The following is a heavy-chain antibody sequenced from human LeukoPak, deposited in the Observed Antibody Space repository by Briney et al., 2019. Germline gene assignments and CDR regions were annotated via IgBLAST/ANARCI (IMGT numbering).Heavy chain of an antibody. CDR1: GYSFTNYW. CDR2: IYPGDSAP. Sequence: GESLKISCKGSGYSFTNYWIGWVRQMPGKGLEWMGIIYPGDSAPRYSPSFQGQVTISADKSISTAYLQWSSLKASDTAMYYCARLDILTGSPFDYWGQGTLVTVSS. V-gene: IGHV5-51*01. D-gene: IGHD3-9*01. J-gene: IGHJ4*02. CDR3: ARLDILTGSPFDY.